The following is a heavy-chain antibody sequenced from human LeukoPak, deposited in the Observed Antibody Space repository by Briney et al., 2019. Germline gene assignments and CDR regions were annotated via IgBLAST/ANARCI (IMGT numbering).Heavy chain of an antibody. D-gene: IGHD1-26*01. V-gene: IGHV1-46*01. CDR3: AREWELVQTGFDY. J-gene: IGHJ4*02. CDR2: VNPSGGST. CDR1: VYTFTSDY. Sequence: ASVKVSCKASVYTFTSDYMHWVRHAPGQGLEWMGIVNPSGGSTSYAQKFQGRVTMTMDTSTSTVYMELRSLRSEDTAVYYCAREWELVQTGFDYWGQGTLVTVSS.